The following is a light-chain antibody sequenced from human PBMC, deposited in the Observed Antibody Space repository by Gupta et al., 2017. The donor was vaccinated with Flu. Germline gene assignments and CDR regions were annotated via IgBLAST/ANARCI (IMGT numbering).Light chain of an antibody. V-gene: IGKV3-11*01. CDR1: QSVSSY. CDR3: QLLSNWPPLT. J-gene: IGKJ4*01. Sequence: EIVLTQSPATLSLSPGERTTLSCRASQSVSSYLAWYQQKPGQAPRLLIYDASNRATGIPARFSGSGSGKDFTLTISSLEPEDFAVYYCQLLSNWPPLTFGGGTKVEIK. CDR2: DAS.